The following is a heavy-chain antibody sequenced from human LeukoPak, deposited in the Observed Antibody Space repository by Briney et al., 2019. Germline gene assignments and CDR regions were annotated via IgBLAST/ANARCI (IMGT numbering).Heavy chain of an antibody. CDR2: ISSSSSTI. V-gene: IGHV3-48*04. CDR3: ARTFYYDSSGYLDAFDI. J-gene: IGHJ3*02. CDR1: GFTFSSYS. Sequence: PGGSLRLSCAASGFTFSSYSMNWVRQAPGKGLEWVSYISSSSSTIYYADSVKDRFTISRDNAKNSLFLQMNSLRAEDTAVYHCARTFYYDSSGYLDAFDIWGQGTMVTVSS. D-gene: IGHD3-22*01.